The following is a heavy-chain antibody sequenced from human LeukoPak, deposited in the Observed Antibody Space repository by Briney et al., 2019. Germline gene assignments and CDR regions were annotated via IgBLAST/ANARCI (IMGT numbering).Heavy chain of an antibody. J-gene: IGHJ6*02. CDR1: GFTFSSYG. Sequence: GGSLRLSCAASGFTFSSYGMHWVRQAPGKGLEWVAVIWYDGSNKYYADSVKGRFTISRDNSKNTLYLQMNSLRAEDTAVYYCAKDLRGAYYDSSGYPIYYYYGMDVWGQGTTVTVSS. CDR3: AKDLRGAYYDSSGYPIYYYYGMDV. D-gene: IGHD3-22*01. CDR2: IWYDGSNK. V-gene: IGHV3-30*02.